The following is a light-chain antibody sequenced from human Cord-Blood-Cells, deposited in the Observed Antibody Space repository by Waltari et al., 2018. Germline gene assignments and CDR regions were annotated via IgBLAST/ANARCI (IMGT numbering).Light chain of an antibody. CDR2: AAS. J-gene: IGKJ2*03. V-gene: IGKV1-39*01. Sequence: DIQMIQSQSSLSASVGDIVNINCRASQSLSSTLNWYQQKTGKAPKLLIYAASSLQSGVPSRFSGSGAGTDFTLTIISLQPEDFATYYCQQSYSTPYSFGQGTKLEIK. CDR3: QQSYSTPYS. CDR1: QSLSST.